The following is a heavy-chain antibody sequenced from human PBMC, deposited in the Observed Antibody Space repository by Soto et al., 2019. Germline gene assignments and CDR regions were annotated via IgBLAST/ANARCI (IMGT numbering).Heavy chain of an antibody. CDR3: ATSEYSSLSINWFDP. V-gene: IGHV4-30-4*01. CDR1: GGSVDSVNHY. Sequence: PSETLSLTCSVSGGSVDSVNHYWRWIRQPPWKGLEWIGYIYNGGHTFYNPSLKSRVKILVDKSRNQFSLRLSSVTAADTAVYFCATSEYSSLSINWFDPWGQGALVTV. D-gene: IGHD6-6*01. J-gene: IGHJ5*02. CDR2: IYNGGHT.